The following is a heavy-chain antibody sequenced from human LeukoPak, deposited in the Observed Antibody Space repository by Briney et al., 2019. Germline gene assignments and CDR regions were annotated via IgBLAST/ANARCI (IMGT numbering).Heavy chain of an antibody. J-gene: IGHJ4*02. D-gene: IGHD2-21*02. CDR2: INLYHGNT. V-gene: IGHV1-18*01. CDR3: ARAKISLVYCAGDCYSPDY. Sequence: GASVKVSCKASGYTFTSHVISWVRQAPGQGLEWMGWINLYHGNTNYAQNLQGRVTMTIDTSTSTAYMELRSLRSDDTAVYYCARAKISLVYCAGDCYSPDYWGQGTLVTVSS. CDR1: GYTFTSHV.